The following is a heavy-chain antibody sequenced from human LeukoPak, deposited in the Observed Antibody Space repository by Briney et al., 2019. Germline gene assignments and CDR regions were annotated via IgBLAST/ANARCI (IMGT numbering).Heavy chain of an antibody. CDR2: ISSSSSTI. CDR3: ARDPIMITFGGVIVISHWFDP. D-gene: IGHD3-16*02. J-gene: IGHJ5*02. CDR1: GFTFSSYS. V-gene: IGHV3-48*01. Sequence: GGSLRLSCAASGFTFSSYSMNWVRQAPGKGLEWVSYISSSSSTIYYADSVKGRFTISRDNAKNSLYLQMNSLRAEDTAVYYCARDPIMITFGGVIVISHWFDPWGQGTLVTVSS.